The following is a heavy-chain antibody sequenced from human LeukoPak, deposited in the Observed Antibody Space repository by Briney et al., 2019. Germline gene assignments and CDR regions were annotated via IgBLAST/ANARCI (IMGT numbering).Heavy chain of an antibody. V-gene: IGHV3-23*01. Sequence: HPGGSLRLSCAASGFTFSSYAMHWVRQAPGKGLEWVAGISGNGGNKYYADSMKGRFTISRDNPKNTLFLQMSSLTAGDTAVYYCAREDYGGNPGADNYYYYGMDVWGQGTTVTVSS. J-gene: IGHJ6*02. D-gene: IGHD4-23*01. CDR2: ISGNGGNK. CDR3: AREDYGGNPGADNYYYYGMDV. CDR1: GFTFSSYA.